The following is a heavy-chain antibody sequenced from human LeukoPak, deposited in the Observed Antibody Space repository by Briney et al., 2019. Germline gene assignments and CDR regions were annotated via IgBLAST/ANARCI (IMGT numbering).Heavy chain of an antibody. Sequence: SVKVSCKVSGYTLTELSMHWVRQAPGQGLEWMGGIIPIFGTANYAQKFQGRVTITADESTSTAYMELSSLRSEDTAVYYCARSRGQYQLLYTGFDPWGQGTLVTVSS. D-gene: IGHD2-2*02. CDR2: IIPIFGTA. J-gene: IGHJ5*02. CDR3: ARSRGQYQLLYTGFDP. CDR1: GYTLTELS. V-gene: IGHV1-69*13.